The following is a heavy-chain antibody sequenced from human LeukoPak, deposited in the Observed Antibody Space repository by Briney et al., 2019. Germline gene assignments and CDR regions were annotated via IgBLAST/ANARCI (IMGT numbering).Heavy chain of an antibody. V-gene: IGHV3-49*03. CDR3: SRTSWELLQSYSISISFDH. Sequence: PGGSLRLSCTTSGFTFGDYVLTWFRQAPGKGLECVGFIRSKPNGGTADYAASVKGRFTISRDDSKSSAYLQMNSLTTEDTGVYYCSRTSWELLQSYSISISFDHWGQGIQVIVSS. CDR2: IRSKPNGGTA. CDR1: GFTFGDYV. J-gene: IGHJ4*02. D-gene: IGHD1-26*01.